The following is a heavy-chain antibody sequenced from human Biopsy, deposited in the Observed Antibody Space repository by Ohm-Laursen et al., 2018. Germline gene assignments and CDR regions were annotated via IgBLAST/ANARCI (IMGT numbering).Heavy chain of an antibody. V-gene: IGHV1-69*06. D-gene: IGHD3-9*01. J-gene: IGHJ1*01. CDR3: ATKLTGYFHH. CDR2: NIPILGTG. Sequence: SSVKVSCKASGGTFSNYGVNWVRQAPVQGLEWLGGNIPILGTGNYAQKFQDRVTVAADTSTSTATMELRSLRSDDPAVYYCATKLTGYFHHWGQGTLVIVSS. CDR1: GGTFSNYG.